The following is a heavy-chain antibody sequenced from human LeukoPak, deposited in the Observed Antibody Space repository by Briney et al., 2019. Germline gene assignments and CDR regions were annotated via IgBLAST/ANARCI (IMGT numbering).Heavy chain of an antibody. CDR3: VLLWFGELLIDY. V-gene: IGHV3-48*03. CDR2: ISSSGSTI. D-gene: IGHD3-10*01. J-gene: IGHJ4*02. Sequence: GGSLRLSCAASGFTFSSYEMNWVRQAPGKGLEWVSYISSSGSTIYYADSVKGRFTISRDNAKNSLYLQMNSLRAEDTAVYYCVLLWFGELLIDYWGQGTLVTVSS. CDR1: GFTFSSYE.